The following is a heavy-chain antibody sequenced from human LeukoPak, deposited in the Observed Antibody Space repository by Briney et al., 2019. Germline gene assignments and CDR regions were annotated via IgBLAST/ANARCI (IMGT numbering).Heavy chain of an antibody. CDR1: GYTLTELS. D-gene: IGHD4-17*01. CDR2: FDPEDGET. J-gene: IGHJ3*02. Sequence: VASVKVSCKVSGYTLTELSMHWVRQAPGKGLEWMGGFDPEDGETIYAQKFQGRVTMTEDTSTDTAYMELSSLRSEDTAVYYCATDKPGNDYGDYGAFDIWGQGTMVTVSS. CDR3: ATDKPGNDYGDYGAFDI. V-gene: IGHV1-24*01.